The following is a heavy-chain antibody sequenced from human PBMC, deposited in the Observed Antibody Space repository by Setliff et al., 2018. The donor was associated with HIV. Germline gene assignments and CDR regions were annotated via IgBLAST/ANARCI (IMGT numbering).Heavy chain of an antibody. CDR2: IIPIFGTA. CDR1: GGTFSSYA. Sequence: PRASVKVSCKASGGTFSSYAISWVRQAPGQGLEWMGGIIPIFGTANYAQKFQGRVTITTDESTSTAYMELSSLRSEDRAVYYCASGRTVVATIHYYYYYYMDVWGKGTTVTVSS. V-gene: IGHV1-69*05. J-gene: IGHJ6*03. D-gene: IGHD5-12*01. CDR3: ASGRTVVATIHYYYYYYMDV.